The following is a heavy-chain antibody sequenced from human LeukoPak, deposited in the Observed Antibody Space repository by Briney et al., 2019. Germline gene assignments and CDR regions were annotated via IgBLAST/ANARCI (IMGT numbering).Heavy chain of an antibody. V-gene: IGHV4-4*07. CDR2: IYTSGTT. CDR1: GGSISSYY. D-gene: IGHD4-17*01. CDR3: ARLSTVTTSFDY. J-gene: IGHJ4*02. Sequence: PSEALSLTCTVSGGSISSYYWSWIRQPAGKGLEWIGRIYTSGTTHYNPSLKSRVTMSVDTSKNQFSLKLSSVTAADTAVYYCARLSTVTTSFDYWGQGTLVTVSS.